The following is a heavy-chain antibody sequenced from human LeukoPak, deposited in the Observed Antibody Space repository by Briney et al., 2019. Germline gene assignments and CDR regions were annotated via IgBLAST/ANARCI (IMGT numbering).Heavy chain of an antibody. Sequence: GGSLRLSCAASGFTFSSYAMSWIRQAPGKGLEWVSAISGSAYSTYYADSVKGRFTISRDNSKNTLYLQMNSLRAEDTAVYYCAKNIWTEMATIYYYMDVWGKGTTVTVSS. D-gene: IGHD5-24*01. CDR2: ISGSAYST. J-gene: IGHJ6*03. V-gene: IGHV3-23*01. CDR1: GFTFSSYA. CDR3: AKNIWTEMATIYYYMDV.